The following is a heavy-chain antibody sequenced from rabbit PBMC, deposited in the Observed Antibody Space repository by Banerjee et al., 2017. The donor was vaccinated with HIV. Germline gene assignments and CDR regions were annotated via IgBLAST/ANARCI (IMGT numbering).Heavy chain of an antibody. CDR1: GIDFSSYYY. D-gene: IGHD1-1*01. V-gene: IGHV1S43*01. CDR3: ARSYTGSTVYIEKYYFNL. CDR2: IYTDAGNT. J-gene: IGHJ4*01. Sequence: QQQLEESGGGLVQPGGTLTLTCKASGIDFSSYYYMCWVRQAPGKGLEWIGCIYTDAGNTYYASWVNGRFTISSHNAQNTLYLQLNSLTAADTATYFCARSYTGSTVYIEKYYFNLWGQGTLVTVS.